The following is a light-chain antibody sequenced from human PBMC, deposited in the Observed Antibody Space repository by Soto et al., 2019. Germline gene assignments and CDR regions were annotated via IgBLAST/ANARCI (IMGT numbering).Light chain of an antibody. J-gene: IGLJ3*02. V-gene: IGLV2-8*01. CDR3: ASYAGSNNLV. CDR1: SSDVGGYNY. Sequence: SALTQPPSASGSPGQSVTISCTGTSSDVGGYNYVAWYQQHPDKAPKLMIYEVTKRPSGVPDRFSGSKSGNTASLTVSGLQAEDEAHYYCASYAGSNNLVFGGGTKVTVL. CDR2: EVT.